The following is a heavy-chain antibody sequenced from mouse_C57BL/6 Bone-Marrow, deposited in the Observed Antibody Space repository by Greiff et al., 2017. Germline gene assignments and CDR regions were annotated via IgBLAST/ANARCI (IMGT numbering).Heavy chain of an antibody. Sequence: EVHLVESGGGLVKPGGSLKLSCAASGFTFSDYGMHWVRQAPEKGLEWVAYISSGSSTIYYADTVKGRFPISRDNAKNTLFLQMTSLRSEDTAMYYCARPHYGSSYYFDYWGQGTTLTVSS. CDR3: ARPHYGSSYYFDY. V-gene: IGHV5-17*01. D-gene: IGHD1-1*01. CDR2: ISSGSSTI. J-gene: IGHJ2*01. CDR1: GFTFSDYG.